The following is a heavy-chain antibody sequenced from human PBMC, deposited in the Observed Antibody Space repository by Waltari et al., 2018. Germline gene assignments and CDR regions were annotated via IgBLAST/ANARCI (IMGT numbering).Heavy chain of an antibody. Sequence: QVQLQLWGAGLLKPSETLSLTCAVYGGSFRDYYWPGIRQPPGMGLEWIGKIKYTGNTNYNPSLKSRVTLSIDTSKSQISLNLRSVTAADTAVYYCARPLPVGGYYWDLWAQGTLVTVSS. CDR3: ARPLPVGGYYWDL. V-gene: IGHV4-34*01. D-gene: IGHD3-22*01. CDR1: GGSFRDYY. CDR2: IKYTGNT. J-gene: IGHJ5*02.